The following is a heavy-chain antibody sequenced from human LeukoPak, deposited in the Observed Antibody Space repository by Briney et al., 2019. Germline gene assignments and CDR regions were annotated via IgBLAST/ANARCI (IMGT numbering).Heavy chain of an antibody. D-gene: IGHD2-2*01. Sequence: GGSLRLSCVASGFPFSDYYMSWIRQAPGKGLDWASYISGSGSNIYYADSVKGRFTISRDNAKNSLYLQMNSLRAEDTAVYYCARGFDCSSTSCSCMDVWGQGTTVTVS. J-gene: IGHJ6*02. CDR2: ISGSGSNI. CDR1: GFPFSDYY. CDR3: ARGFDCSSTSCSCMDV. V-gene: IGHV3-11*01.